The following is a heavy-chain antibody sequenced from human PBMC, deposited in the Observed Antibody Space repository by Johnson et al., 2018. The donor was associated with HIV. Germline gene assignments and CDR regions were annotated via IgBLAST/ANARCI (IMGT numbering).Heavy chain of an antibody. D-gene: IGHD2-21*01. CDR1: GFTFSSYW. J-gene: IGHJ3*02. V-gene: IGHV3-74*02. CDR2: INSDGSST. Sequence: VQLVESGGGLVQPGWSLRLSCAASGFTFSSYWMHWVRQAPGKGLVWVSRINSDGSSTSYADSVKGRFTISRDNSKMYLQMNSQRAEDTAVYYCAKGGGVHFVVKAFDIWGQGTMVTVSS. CDR3: AKGGGVHFVVKAFDI.